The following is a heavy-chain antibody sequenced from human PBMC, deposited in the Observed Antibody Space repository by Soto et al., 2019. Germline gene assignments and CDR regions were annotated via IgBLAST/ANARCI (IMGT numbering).Heavy chain of an antibody. V-gene: IGHV4-59*08. CDR3: ARGPDYDLIWNYYYMDV. J-gene: IGHJ6*03. D-gene: IGHD3-16*01. CDR1: GGSISGHY. Sequence: QVQLQESGPGLVKPSETLSLSCSVSGGSISGHYWSWVRQTPGKGLEWIGYMYYSGSTNYNPSLKSRVTISVETSKNHFSLRLTSVTAADTAVYYCARGPDYDLIWNYYYMDVWGKGTTVTVSS. CDR2: MYYSGST.